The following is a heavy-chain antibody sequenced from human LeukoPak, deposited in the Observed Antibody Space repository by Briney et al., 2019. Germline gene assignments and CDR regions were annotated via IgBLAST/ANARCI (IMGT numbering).Heavy chain of an antibody. J-gene: IGHJ4*02. CDR3: ARAQFNYYDSSGYYYPLDY. D-gene: IGHD3-22*01. V-gene: IGHV3-74*01. CDR1: GFTFSSYW. CDR2: IHSDGSST. Sequence: GGSLRLSCAASGFTFSSYWMHWVRQAPGKGLVWVSRIHSDGSSTSYADSVKGRFTISRDNAKNTLYLQMNSLRAEDTAVYYCARAQFNYYDSSGYYYPLDYWGQGTLVTVSS.